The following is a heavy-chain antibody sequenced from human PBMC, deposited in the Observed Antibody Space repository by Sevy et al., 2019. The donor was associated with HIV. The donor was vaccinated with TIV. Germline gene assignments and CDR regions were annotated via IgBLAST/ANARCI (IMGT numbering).Heavy chain of an antibody. CDR3: VREGYGDYDYYFDY. V-gene: IGHV1-18*01. D-gene: IGHD4-17*01. CDR1: GYTFTSYG. J-gene: IGHJ4*02. CDR2: ISAYNRNT. Sequence: ASVKVSCKASGYTFTSYGISWVRQAPGQWLEWMGWISAYNRNTNYAQKLQCRVTMTTDTSTSTAYMELRSLRSDDTAVYYCVREGYGDYDYYFDYWGQGTLVTVSS.